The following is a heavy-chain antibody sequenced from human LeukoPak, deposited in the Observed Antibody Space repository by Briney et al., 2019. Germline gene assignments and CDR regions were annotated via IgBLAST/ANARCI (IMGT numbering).Heavy chain of an antibody. D-gene: IGHD6-13*01. CDR3: ARAYHSSWYLNWFDP. Sequence: SETLSLTCTVSGGSITIYYWSWIRQPAGKGLEWIGRIYTSGSTNYNPSLKSRVTMSIDTSRNQFSLKLSSVTAADTAVYYCARAYHSSWYLNWFDPWGQGTLVTVSS. CDR1: GGSITIYY. CDR2: IYTSGST. J-gene: IGHJ5*02. V-gene: IGHV4-4*07.